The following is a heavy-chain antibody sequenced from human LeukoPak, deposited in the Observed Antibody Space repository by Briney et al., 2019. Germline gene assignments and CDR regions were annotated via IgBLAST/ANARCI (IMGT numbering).Heavy chain of an antibody. CDR3: ARATIQLWLLQTDYFDY. Sequence: GGSLRLSCAASGFTFSSYSMNWVRQAPGKGLEWVSYISSSSSTIYYADSVKGRFTISRDNAKNSLYLQMNSLRAEDTAVYYCARATIQLWLLQTDYFDYWGQGTLVTVSS. CDR2: ISSSSSTI. V-gene: IGHV3-48*01. D-gene: IGHD5-18*01. J-gene: IGHJ4*02. CDR1: GFTFSSYS.